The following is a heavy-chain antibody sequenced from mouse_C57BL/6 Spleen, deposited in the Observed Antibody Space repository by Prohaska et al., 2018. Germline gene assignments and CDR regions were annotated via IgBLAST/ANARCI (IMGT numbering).Heavy chain of an antibody. CDR3: ASGGGSSFDY. Sequence: EVKLVESGGGLVQPGGSLKLSCAASGFTFSDYYMYWVRQTPEKRLEWVAYISNGGGSTYYPDTVKGRFTISRDNAKNTLYLQMSRLKSEDTAMDYCASGGGSSFDYWGQGTTLTVSS. CDR1: GFTFSDYY. D-gene: IGHD1-1*01. V-gene: IGHV5-12*01. CDR2: ISNGGGST. J-gene: IGHJ2*01.